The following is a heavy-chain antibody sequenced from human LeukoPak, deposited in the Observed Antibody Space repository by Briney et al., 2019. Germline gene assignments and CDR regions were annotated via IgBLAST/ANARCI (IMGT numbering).Heavy chain of an antibody. Sequence: GGSLRLSCAASGFTFSSYSMNWVRQAPGKGLEWVSSISSSSSYIYYADSVKGRFTISRDNAKNSLYLQMNSLRAEDTAVYYCARDGSYYYDSSGPQRAFDIWGKGTMVTVSS. CDR2: ISSSSSYI. J-gene: IGHJ3*02. CDR3: ARDGSYYYDSSGPQRAFDI. D-gene: IGHD3-22*01. V-gene: IGHV3-21*01. CDR1: GFTFSSYS.